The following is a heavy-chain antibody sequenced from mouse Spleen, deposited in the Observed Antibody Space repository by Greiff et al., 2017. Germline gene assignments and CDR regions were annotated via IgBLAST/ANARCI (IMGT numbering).Heavy chain of an antibody. Sequence: VMLVESGPGLVQPSQSLSITCTVSGFSLTSYGVHWVRQSPGKGLEWLGVIWSGGSTDYNAAFISRLSISKDNSKSQVFFKMNSLQANDTAIYYCARNSYYGKYFDYWGQGTTLTVSS. CDR3: ARNSYYGKYFDY. CDR1: GFSLTSYG. CDR2: IWSGGST. V-gene: IGHV2-2*02. J-gene: IGHJ2*01. D-gene: IGHD1-1*01.